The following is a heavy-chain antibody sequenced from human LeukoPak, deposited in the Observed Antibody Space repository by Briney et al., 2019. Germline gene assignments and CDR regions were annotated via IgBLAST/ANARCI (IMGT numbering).Heavy chain of an antibody. D-gene: IGHD6-19*01. CDR2: INPNSGGT. V-gene: IGHV1-2*04. CDR3: ARGVAGTAYYFDY. J-gene: IGHJ4*02. CDR1: GYTFTGYY. Sequence: ASVKVSCKASGYTFTGYYMHWVRQATGQGLEWMGWINPNSGGTNYAQKFQGWVTMTRDTSISTAYMELSRLRSDDTAVYYCARGVAGTAYYFDYWGQGALVTVSS.